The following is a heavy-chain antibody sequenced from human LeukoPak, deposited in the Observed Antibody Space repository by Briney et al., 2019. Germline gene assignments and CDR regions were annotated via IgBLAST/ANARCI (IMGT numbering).Heavy chain of an antibody. D-gene: IGHD2/OR15-2a*01. J-gene: IGHJ4*02. Sequence: GGSLRLSCAASGFPFSSYAMSWVRQAPGKGLEWVSGISGSDGSTNYADSVKGRFTISRENSKNTLYLQINSLRAEDTAVYYCAKDSAKKYDDYWGQGTLVTVSS. V-gene: IGHV3-23*01. CDR1: GFPFSSYA. CDR2: ISGSDGST. CDR3: AKDSAKKYDDY.